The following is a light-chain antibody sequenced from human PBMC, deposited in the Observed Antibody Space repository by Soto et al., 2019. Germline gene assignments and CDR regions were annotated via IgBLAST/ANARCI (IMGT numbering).Light chain of an antibody. CDR1: QSVSSN. Sequence: EMVMTQSPATLSVSPGERATLSCRASQSVSSNLAWYQQKPGQAPRLLIYGASNRATGIPARFSGSGSGTDFTLTISSLEPEDFAVYYCQQYGSSRTFGQGTKV. CDR2: GAS. CDR3: QQYGSSRT. V-gene: IGKV3D-15*01. J-gene: IGKJ1*01.